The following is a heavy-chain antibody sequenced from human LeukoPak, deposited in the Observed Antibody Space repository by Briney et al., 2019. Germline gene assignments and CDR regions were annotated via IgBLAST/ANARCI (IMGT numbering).Heavy chain of an antibody. D-gene: IGHD5-24*01. CDR1: GFSFSNFG. CDR3: AKDRENTNGYILNY. V-gene: IGHV3-30*02. CDR2: IGFDGSDK. Sequence: GGSLRLSCAASGFSFSNFGIHWVRQAAGKGLEWVAFIGFDGSDKHYAHSVKGRFTISRDDSKNTLYLRMDSLRSEDTAVYYCAKDRENTNGYILNYWGQGTLVTVSS. J-gene: IGHJ4*02.